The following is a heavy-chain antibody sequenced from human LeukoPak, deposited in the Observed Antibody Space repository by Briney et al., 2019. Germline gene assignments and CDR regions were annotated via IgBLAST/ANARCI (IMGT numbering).Heavy chain of an antibody. V-gene: IGHV3-15*01. CDR3: TTGNY. J-gene: IGHJ4*02. Sequence: PGGSLRLSCAASGFTFSNYAMGWVRQAPGKGLEWVGHLKSKAAGGTTDYAAPVKARFTISGDDSKNTLYLQMNSLKTEDTAVYYCTTGNYWGQGTLVTVSS. CDR2: LKSKAAGGTT. CDR1: GFTFSNYA.